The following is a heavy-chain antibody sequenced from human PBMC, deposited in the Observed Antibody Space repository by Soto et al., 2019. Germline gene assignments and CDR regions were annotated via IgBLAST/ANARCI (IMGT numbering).Heavy chain of an antibody. CDR2: ISHSGST. J-gene: IGHJ5*02. D-gene: IGHD3-3*01. Sequence: QLQLQESCPGLVKPSETLSLTCTVSGDSVSSDSYYWSWIRQPPGKALEWIGYISHSGSTSYNPSLQIRVTISINTSKNQFSLNLTSVTAADTAMYYCAREGGVLRLSNWLDPWGQGTLVTVSS. CDR3: AREGGVLRLSNWLDP. CDR1: GDSVSSDSYY. V-gene: IGHV4-61*01.